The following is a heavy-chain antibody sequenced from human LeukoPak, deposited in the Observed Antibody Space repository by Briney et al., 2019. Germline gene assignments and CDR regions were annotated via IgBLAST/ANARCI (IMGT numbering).Heavy chain of an antibody. CDR2: IYSGGNT. D-gene: IGHD3-22*01. CDR1: GFTVSSNS. J-gene: IGHJ4*02. V-gene: IGHV3-53*01. CDR3: ARRAGDYSHPYDY. Sequence: GGSLRLSCAASGFTVSSNSMSWVRQAPGKGLEWVSFIYSGGNTHNSDSVKGRFTISRDNSKNTLYLQMNSLRAEDTAVYYCARRAGDYSHPYDYWGQGTLVTVSS.